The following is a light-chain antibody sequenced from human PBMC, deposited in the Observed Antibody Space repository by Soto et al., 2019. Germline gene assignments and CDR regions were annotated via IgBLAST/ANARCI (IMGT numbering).Light chain of an antibody. J-gene: IGKJ1*01. V-gene: IGKV3-20*01. CDR1: QSVSSNY. Sequence: EILLTQSPGTLSLSPFYISTLSFRTSQSVSSNYFAWYQQKPGQAPRLLIYRASSRAPGIPDRFSGSGSGTDFTLTISRLEPEDFAVYYCQQYDSSPRTFGQGTKVDIK. CDR3: QQYDSSPRT. CDR2: RAS.